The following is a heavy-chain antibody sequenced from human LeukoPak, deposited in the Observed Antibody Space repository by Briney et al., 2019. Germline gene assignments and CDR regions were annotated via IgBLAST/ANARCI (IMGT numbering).Heavy chain of an antibody. CDR1: GDSVSSKNTA. V-gene: IGHV6-1*01. CDR3: ASGRGSYDY. D-gene: IGHD1-26*01. Sequence: SQTLSLTCAISGDSVSSKNTAWNWIRQSPSRGLEWLGSTYYRSKWYYDYAVSVKSRITISPDTSKNQFSLKLSSVTAADTAVYYCASGRGSYDYWGQGTLVTVSS. J-gene: IGHJ4*02. CDR2: TYYRSKWYY.